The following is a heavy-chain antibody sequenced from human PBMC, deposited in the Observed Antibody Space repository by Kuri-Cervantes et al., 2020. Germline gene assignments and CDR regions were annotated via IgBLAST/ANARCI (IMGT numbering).Heavy chain of an antibody. CDR1: GYTFSSSA. J-gene: IGHJ4*02. V-gene: IGHV1-3*01. D-gene: IGHD6-6*01. CDR3: ARVQYSSSAPLFDY. CDR2: INVGNGDT. Sequence: ASVKVSCKASGYTFSSSAIHWVRQAPGQSLEWMGWINVGNGDTKYSQDFQGRVTITSDTSASTAYMDLSSLISEDTAVYYCARVQYSSSAPLFDYWGQGTLVTVSS.